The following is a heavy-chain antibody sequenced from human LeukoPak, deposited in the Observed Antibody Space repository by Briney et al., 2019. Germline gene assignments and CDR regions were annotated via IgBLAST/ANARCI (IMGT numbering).Heavy chain of an antibody. CDR2: ISWNSGSI. V-gene: IGHV3-9*01. CDR3: AKEARGYSYGNDAFDI. Sequence: GRSLRLSCAASGFTFDDYAMHWVRQAPGKGLEWVSGISWNSGSIGYADSVKGRFTISRDNAKNSLDLQMNSLRAEDTALYYCAKEARGYSYGNDAFDIWGQGTMVTVSS. CDR1: GFTFDDYA. D-gene: IGHD5-18*01. J-gene: IGHJ3*02.